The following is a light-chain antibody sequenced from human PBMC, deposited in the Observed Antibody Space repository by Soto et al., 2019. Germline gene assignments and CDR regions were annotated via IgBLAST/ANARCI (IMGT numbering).Light chain of an antibody. V-gene: IGLV1-47*01. Sequence: QSVLTQPPSASGTPGQRVTISCSGSSSNIGKNPVYWFQQFPVTAPKLLIYTDTQRPSGVPDRFSGSKSGTSASLAISGLRSRNEADINCGGWVDALGGWVFAGGPRLPDL. CDR2: TDT. CDR1: SSNIGKNP. J-gene: IGLJ3*02. CDR3: GGWVDALGGWV.